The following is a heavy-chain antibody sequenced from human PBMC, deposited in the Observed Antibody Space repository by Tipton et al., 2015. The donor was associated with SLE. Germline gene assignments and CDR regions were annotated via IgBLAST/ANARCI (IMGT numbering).Heavy chain of an antibody. CDR2: IYSGGST. J-gene: IGHJ4*02. D-gene: IGHD1-26*01. CDR1: GFTVSNNY. Sequence: SLRLSCAASGFTVSNNYMSWVRQAPGKGLEWVSVIYSGGSTYYADSVKGRFTISRDNSKNTLYLQMNSLRAEDTAVYYCAGDGGSGSYYTIIAYWGQGTLVTVSS. CDR3: AGDGGSGSYYTIIAY. V-gene: IGHV3-66*02.